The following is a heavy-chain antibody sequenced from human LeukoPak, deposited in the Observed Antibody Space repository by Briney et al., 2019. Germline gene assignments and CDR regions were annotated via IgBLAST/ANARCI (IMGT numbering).Heavy chain of an antibody. Sequence: GGSLRLSCAASGSTFSSYAMSWVRQAPGKGLEWVSAISGSGGSTYYADSVKGRFTISRDNSKNTLYLQMNSLRAEDTAVYYCAKSPDYDFWSGLYYFDYWGQGTLVTVSS. V-gene: IGHV3-23*01. CDR1: GSTFSSYA. J-gene: IGHJ4*02. D-gene: IGHD3-3*01. CDR3: AKSPDYDFWSGLYYFDY. CDR2: ISGSGGST.